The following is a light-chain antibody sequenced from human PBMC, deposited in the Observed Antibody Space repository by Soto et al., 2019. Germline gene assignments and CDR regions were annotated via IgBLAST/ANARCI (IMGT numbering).Light chain of an antibody. CDR3: QEYNTYSRT. J-gene: IGKJ1*01. V-gene: IGKV1-5*03. CDR1: QSISSW. Sequence: DIQVTQSPSTLSASVGDRVTISCRASQSISSWLAWYQQRPGKAPKLLIYKASSLESGVPSRFSGSGSGTEFTLTLSSLQPDDFATYYCQEYNTYSRTFGQGTKVEIK. CDR2: KAS.